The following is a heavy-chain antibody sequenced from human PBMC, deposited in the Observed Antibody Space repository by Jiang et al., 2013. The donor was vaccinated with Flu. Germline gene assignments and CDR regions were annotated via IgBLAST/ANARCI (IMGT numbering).Heavy chain of an antibody. CDR2: ISSSSSYI. J-gene: IGHJ6*02. Sequence: TFSSYSMNWVRQAPGKGLEWVSSISSSSSYIYYADSVKGRFTISRDNAKNSLYLQMNSLRAEDTAVYYCARDQYYDSSGYYYVWYYYGMDVWGQGTTVTVSS. CDR1: TFSSYS. V-gene: IGHV3-21*01. CDR3: ARDQYYDSSGYYYVWYYYGMDV. D-gene: IGHD3-22*01.